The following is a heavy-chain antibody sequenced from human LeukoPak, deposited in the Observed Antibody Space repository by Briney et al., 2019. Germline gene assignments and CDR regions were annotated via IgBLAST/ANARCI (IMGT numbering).Heavy chain of an antibody. J-gene: IGHJ4*02. CDR3: ARARVEYCSGGSCYRFSDY. CDR2: MNPNSGNT. D-gene: IGHD2-15*01. V-gene: IGHV1-8*01. CDR1: GYTFTSYD. Sequence: ASVKVSCKASGYTFTSYDINWVRQATGQGLEWMGWMNPNSGNTGYAQKFQGRVTMTRNTSISTAYMELSSLRSEDTAVYYCARARVEYCSGGSCYRFSDYWGQGTLVTVSS.